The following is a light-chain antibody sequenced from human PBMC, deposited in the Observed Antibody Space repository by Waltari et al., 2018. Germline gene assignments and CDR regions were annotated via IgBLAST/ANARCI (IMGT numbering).Light chain of an antibody. CDR2: RNN. V-gene: IGLV1-47*01. J-gene: IGLJ3*02. Sequence: QSVLTRPPSASGTPGQRVTISCSGSISNLGTNYVYWYQQFPGTAPKLLIQRNNQRPAGVPDRFSGSKSGTSASLAISGLRSEDEADYYCASWDDSLSVGVFGGGTKLTVL. CDR1: ISNLGTNY. CDR3: ASWDDSLSVGV.